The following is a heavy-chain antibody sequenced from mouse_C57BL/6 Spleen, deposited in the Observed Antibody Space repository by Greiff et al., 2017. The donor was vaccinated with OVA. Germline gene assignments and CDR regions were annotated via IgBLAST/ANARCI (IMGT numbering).Heavy chain of an antibody. J-gene: IGHJ4*01. CDR2: INPHYGTT. CDR1: GYSFTDYN. CDR3: ERRGDDDVYAMDY. Sequence: VQLQQSGPELVKPGASVKISCKASGYSFTDYNMNWVKQSNGKSLEWIGVINPHYGTTSYNQKFKGKATVTVDQSSSTAYMQLNNLTSEDSAVYYCERRGDDDVYAMDYWGQGTSVTVSS. V-gene: IGHV1-39*01. D-gene: IGHD2-4*01.